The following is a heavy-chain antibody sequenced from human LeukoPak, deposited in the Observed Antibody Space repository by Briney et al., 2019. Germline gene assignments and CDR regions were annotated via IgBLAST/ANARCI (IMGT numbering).Heavy chain of an antibody. D-gene: IGHD3-10*01. J-gene: IGHJ6*02. V-gene: IGHV4-59*01. CDR3: ARLAARRGYYYSGMDV. CDR1: GGSLSGSY. CDR2: IYSSGSSGIT. Sequence: SETLSLTCTVSGGSLSGSYWSWIRQPPGKQLEWIGYIYSSGSSGITTYNPSLQSRVVISQDTSKNDFSLKLTSVTAADAAVYYCARLAARRGYYYSGMDVWGQGTTVTVSS.